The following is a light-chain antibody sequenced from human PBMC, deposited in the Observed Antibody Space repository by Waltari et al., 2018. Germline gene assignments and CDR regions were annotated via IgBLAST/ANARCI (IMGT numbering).Light chain of an antibody. V-gene: IGLV1-44*01. CDR1: SSNIGSNP. CDR3: AAWDDSLNGYWV. J-gene: IGLJ3*02. CDR2: SNK. Sequence: QSVLTQPPSASGTPGQRVTISCSGSSSNIGSNPVNWYQQLPGTAPKLLIYSNKQRPSGVPDRFSGSKSGTSASLAISGLQSEDEADYYCAAWDDSLNGYWVFGGGTKLTVL.